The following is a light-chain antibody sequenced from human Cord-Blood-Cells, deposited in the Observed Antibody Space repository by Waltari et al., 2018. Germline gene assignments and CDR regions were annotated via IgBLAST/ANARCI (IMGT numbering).Light chain of an antibody. J-gene: IGKJ2*03. CDR1: QSISSW. CDR3: QQYNSYSPYS. CDR2: KAS. Sequence: DIQMTQSPSTLSASVGDRVTITCRGSQSISSWLAWYQQKPGKAPKLLIYKASSLESGVPSRFSGRGSGTEFTLTISSLQPDDFATYYCQQYNSYSPYSFGQGTKLEIK. V-gene: IGKV1-5*03.